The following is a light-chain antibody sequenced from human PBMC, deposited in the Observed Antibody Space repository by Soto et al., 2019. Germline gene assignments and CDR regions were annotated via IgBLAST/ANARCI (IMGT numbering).Light chain of an antibody. CDR1: QSISDS. CDR3: QQYNSYPWA. V-gene: IGKV3-15*01. J-gene: IGKJ1*01. Sequence: EIVMTHSPATLSVSQGGRATLSCRASQSISDSLAWYQQKPGQAPRLLIHAASTRATGFPSRFSGSGSGTEFTLTISSLQPDDFATFYCQQYNSYPWAFGEGTKVDIK. CDR2: AAS.